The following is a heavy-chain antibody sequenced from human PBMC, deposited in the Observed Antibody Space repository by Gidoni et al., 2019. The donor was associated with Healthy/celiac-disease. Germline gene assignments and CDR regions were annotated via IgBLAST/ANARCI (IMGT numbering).Heavy chain of an antibody. D-gene: IGHD6-19*01. V-gene: IGHV3-23*01. CDR3: TRPGSAWYFHY. CDR1: GFTFSSDA. J-gene: IGHJ4*02. Sequence: QLLESGGGLVQPGGSLRLSCEAAGFTFSSDAMTWVRQAPGKGLEWVSAISGSGDTTYYADSVKGRFTISRDISKNTLFLHMNSLRAEDTAVYYCTRPGSAWYFHYWGQGTLVTVSS. CDR2: ISGSGDTT.